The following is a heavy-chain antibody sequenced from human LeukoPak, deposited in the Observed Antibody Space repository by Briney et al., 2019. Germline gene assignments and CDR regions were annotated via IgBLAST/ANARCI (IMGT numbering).Heavy chain of an antibody. Sequence: SETLSLTCTVSGGSISSYYLSWIRQPPGEGLEWIGYIYYSGSTNYNPSLKSRVTISVDTSKNQFSLKLSSVTAADTAVYYCAREGPMVRGVIQDWGQGTLVTVSS. CDR2: IYYSGST. CDR3: AREGPMVRGVIQD. J-gene: IGHJ4*02. CDR1: GGSISSYY. D-gene: IGHD3-10*01. V-gene: IGHV4-59*01.